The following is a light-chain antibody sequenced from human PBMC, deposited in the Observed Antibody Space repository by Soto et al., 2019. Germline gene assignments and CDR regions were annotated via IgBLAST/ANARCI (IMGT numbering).Light chain of an antibody. CDR2: DAS. CDR1: QIISSW. CDR3: QQYHSYPWT. V-gene: IGKV1-5*01. Sequence: DIPMTQSPSTLSASVGDRVTITCRASQIISSWLGWYQQKPGKAPKLLIYDASRLESGVPSRFSASESGTEFTLTITSLQPDDFATYYCQQYHSYPWTFGQGTKVENK. J-gene: IGKJ1*01.